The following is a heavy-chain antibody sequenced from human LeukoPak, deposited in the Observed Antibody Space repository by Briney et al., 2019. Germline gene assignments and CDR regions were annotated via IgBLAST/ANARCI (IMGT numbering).Heavy chain of an antibody. D-gene: IGHD6-13*01. J-gene: IGHJ4*02. Sequence: PSETLSLTCTVSGGSISSYYWSWIRQPPGKGLEWIGYIYYSGSTNYNPSLKSRVTISVDTSENQFSLKLSSVTAADTAVYYCARGRIAAAVRVYYFDYWGQGTLVTVSS. CDR2: IYYSGST. V-gene: IGHV4-59*01. CDR1: GGSISSYY. CDR3: ARGRIAAAVRVYYFDY.